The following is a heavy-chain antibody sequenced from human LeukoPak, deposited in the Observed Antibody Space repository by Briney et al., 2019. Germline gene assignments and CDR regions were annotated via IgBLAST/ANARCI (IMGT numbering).Heavy chain of an antibody. CDR3: AKDPYDTGGHDQGAY. Sequence: GGSLRLSCAASGFTFSNYAINWVGQAPGRGRKGVSAISGSGGSPYYADSGKGRFTISRDNSKNTVYLQMNSLRADDTAIYYCAKDPYDTGGHDQGAYWGQGTLVTVSS. J-gene: IGHJ4*02. D-gene: IGHD2-8*02. CDR1: GFTFSNYA. V-gene: IGHV3-23*01. CDR2: ISGSGGSP.